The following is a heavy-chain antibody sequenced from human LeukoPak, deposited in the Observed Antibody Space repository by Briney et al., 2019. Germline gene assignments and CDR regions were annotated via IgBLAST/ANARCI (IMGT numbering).Heavy chain of an antibody. D-gene: IGHD3-22*01. Sequence: PGGSLRLSCAASGFTFSSYAMSWVRQAPGKGLEWVSAISGSGGSTYYADSVKGRFTISRDNSKNTLYLQMNSLRAEDTAVYYCAKDYYYYDSSGYYPDYWGQGTLVTVSS. V-gene: IGHV3-23*01. CDR3: AKDYYYYDSSGYYPDY. J-gene: IGHJ4*02. CDR2: ISGSGGST. CDR1: GFTFSSYA.